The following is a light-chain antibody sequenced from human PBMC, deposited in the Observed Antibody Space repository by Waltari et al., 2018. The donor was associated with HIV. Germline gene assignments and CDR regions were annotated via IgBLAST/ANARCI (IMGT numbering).Light chain of an antibody. Sequence: QSVLTQPPSVSAAPGQKVTISCSGSSSNIGNNYVSWYQQLPGTAPKLLIYDNNKRPSRIPDRCPGSKSGTSATLGITGLQTGDEADYYCGTWDSSLSAGGVFGGGTKLTVL. CDR2: DNN. J-gene: IGLJ2*01. V-gene: IGLV1-51*01. CDR1: SSNIGNNY. CDR3: GTWDSSLSAGGV.